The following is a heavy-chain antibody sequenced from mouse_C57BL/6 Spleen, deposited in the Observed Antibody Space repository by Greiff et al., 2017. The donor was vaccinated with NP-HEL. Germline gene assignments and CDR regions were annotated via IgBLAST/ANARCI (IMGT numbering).Heavy chain of an antibody. CDR1: GYTFTSYW. D-gene: IGHD1-1*01. J-gene: IGHJ2*01. Sequence: QVQLQQPGAELVMPGASVKLSCKASGYTFTSYWMHWVKQRPGQGLEWIGEIDPSDSYTNYNQKFKGKSTLTVDKSSSTAYMQLSSLTSEDSAVYYCARSPITTVVAGFDYWGQGTTLTVSS. V-gene: IGHV1-69*01. CDR3: ARSPITTVVAGFDY. CDR2: IDPSDSYT.